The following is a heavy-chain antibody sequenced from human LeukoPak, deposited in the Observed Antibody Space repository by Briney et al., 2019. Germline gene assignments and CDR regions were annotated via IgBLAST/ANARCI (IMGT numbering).Heavy chain of an antibody. D-gene: IGHD2-2*01. CDR3: AASRHCSSTSCYYFAFDI. Sequence: GTSVKVSCKASGFTFTSSAVQWVRQARGQRLEWIGWIVVGSGNTNYAQKFQERVTITRYMSTSTAYMELSSLRSEDTAVYYCAASRHCSSTSCYYFAFDIWGQGTMVTVSS. J-gene: IGHJ3*02. CDR2: IVVGSGNT. V-gene: IGHV1-58*01. CDR1: GFTFTSSA.